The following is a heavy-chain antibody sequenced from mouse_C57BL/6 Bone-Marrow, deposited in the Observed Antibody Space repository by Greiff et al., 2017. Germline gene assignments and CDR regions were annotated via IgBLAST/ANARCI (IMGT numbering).Heavy chain of an antibody. Sequence: QVQLKESGAELVRPGTSVKVSCKASGYAFTNYLIEWVKQRPGQGLEWIGVINPGSGGTNYNEKFKGKATLTADKSSSTAYMQLSSLTSEDSAVYFCARSYEYESSYWYFDVWGTGTTVTVSS. V-gene: IGHV1-54*01. CDR1: GYAFTNYL. CDR2: INPGSGGT. D-gene: IGHD2-4*01. J-gene: IGHJ1*03. CDR3: ARSYEYESSYWYFDV.